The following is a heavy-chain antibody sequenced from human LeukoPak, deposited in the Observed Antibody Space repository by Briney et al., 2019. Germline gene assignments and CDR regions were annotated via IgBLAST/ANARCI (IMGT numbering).Heavy chain of an antibody. V-gene: IGHV3-33*01. J-gene: IGHJ3*02. CDR1: GFTFSSYA. D-gene: IGHD3-3*01. CDR3: ARDLRGAHDAFDI. CDR2: IWHDGSTE. Sequence: GGSLRLSCAPSGFTFSSYAMHWVRQAPGKGLEWVALIWHDGSTEFYADSLKRRFTISRDNSKNTLYLQMNSLRAEDTAVYYCARDLRGAHDAFDIWGQGTMVTVSS.